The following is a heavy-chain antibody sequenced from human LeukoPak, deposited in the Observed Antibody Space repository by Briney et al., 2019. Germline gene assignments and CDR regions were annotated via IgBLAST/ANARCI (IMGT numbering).Heavy chain of an antibody. CDR1: GFTFSDYY. CDR2: ISSSGSTI. D-gene: IGHD2-15*01. Sequence: PGGSPRLSCAASGFTFSDYYMSWIRQAPGKGLEWVSYISSSGSTIYYADSVKGRFTISRDNAKNSLYLQMNSLRAEDTAVYYCARELLGYCSGGSCPGGFDIWGQGTMVTVSS. V-gene: IGHV3-11*01. CDR3: ARELLGYCSGGSCPGGFDI. J-gene: IGHJ3*02.